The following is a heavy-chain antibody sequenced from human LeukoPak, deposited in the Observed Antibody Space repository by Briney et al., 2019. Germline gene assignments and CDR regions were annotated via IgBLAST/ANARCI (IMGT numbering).Heavy chain of an antibody. V-gene: IGHV4-38-2*01. CDR2: IYHSGST. J-gene: IGHJ5*02. CDR1: GYSISSGYY. Sequence: SETLSLTCAVSGYSISSGYYWGWIRQPPGQGLEWIGSIYHSGSTYYNPSLKSRVTISVDTSKNQFSLKLSSVTAADTAVYYCARHYVARYYYDSSGYYQNWFDPWGQGTLVTVSS. D-gene: IGHD3-22*01. CDR3: ARHYVARYYYDSSGYYQNWFDP.